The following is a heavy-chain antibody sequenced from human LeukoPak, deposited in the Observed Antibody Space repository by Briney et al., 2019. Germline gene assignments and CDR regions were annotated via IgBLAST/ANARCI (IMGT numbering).Heavy chain of an antibody. CDR3: ARDTGVGYSYGYDY. V-gene: IGHV3-21*01. Sequence: PGGSLRLSCAASGFTFSIYSMNWVRQAPGQGLEWVSSISSSSSYIYYADSVKGRFTISRDNAKNSLYLQMNSLRAEDTAVYYCARDTGVGYSYGYDYWGQGTLVTVSS. J-gene: IGHJ4*02. D-gene: IGHD5-18*01. CDR1: GFTFSIYS. CDR2: ISSSSSYI.